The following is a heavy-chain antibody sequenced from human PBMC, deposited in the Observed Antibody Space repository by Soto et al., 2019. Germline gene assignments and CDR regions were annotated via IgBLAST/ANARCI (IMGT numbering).Heavy chain of an antibody. CDR3: AKDYRGYFDY. D-gene: IGHD3-16*02. J-gene: IGHJ4*02. CDR2: ISYDGGNK. Sequence: XGSLRLSCSASGFNFGSYDLHWVRQAPGKGLEWVAVISYDGGNKYYAESVKGRLTISRDNSKNTLYVQMNSVRAEDTAVYYCAKDYRGYFDYWGQGTRVTVSS. V-gene: IGHV3-30*18. CDR1: GFNFGSYD.